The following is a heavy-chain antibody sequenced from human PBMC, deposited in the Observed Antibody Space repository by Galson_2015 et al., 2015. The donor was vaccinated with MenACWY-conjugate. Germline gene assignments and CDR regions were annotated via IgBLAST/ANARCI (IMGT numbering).Heavy chain of an antibody. CDR1: GFRFSSQW. Sequence: SLRLSCAASGFRFSSQWLSWVRQAPGKGPECVASINEDGSDKSYMDSVKDRFTISRDNAQNSLSLQMNSLSVEDTAVYYCARGGNWGHGTLVTVSS. D-gene: IGHD4-23*01. CDR2: INEDGSDK. J-gene: IGHJ4*01. V-gene: IGHV3-7*03. CDR3: ARGGN.